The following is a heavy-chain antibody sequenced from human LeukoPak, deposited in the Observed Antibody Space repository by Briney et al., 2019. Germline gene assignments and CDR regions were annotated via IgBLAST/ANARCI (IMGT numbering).Heavy chain of an antibody. J-gene: IGHJ4*02. D-gene: IGHD3-22*01. V-gene: IGHV3-48*01. CDR2: ISSSSSTI. CDR1: GFTFSSYS. Sequence: EGSLRLSCAASGFTFSSYSMNWVRQAPGKGLEWVSYISSSSSTIYYADSVKGRFTISRDNAKNSLYLQMNSLRAEDTAVYYCAREGADSSGYIEQFYYFDYWGQGTLVTVSS. CDR3: AREGADSSGYIEQFYYFDY.